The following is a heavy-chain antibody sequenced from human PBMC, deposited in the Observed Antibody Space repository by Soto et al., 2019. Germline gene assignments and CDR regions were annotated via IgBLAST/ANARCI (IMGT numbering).Heavy chain of an antibody. Sequence: GGSLRLSCAASGFTFSDNYMSWIRQAPGKGLEWVSYIGLTTTYTNYADSVKGRFTISRDNAKNSLYLQMDSLRAEDTAVYYCARVASTGWCFDSWGQGTLVTVSS. CDR2: IGLTTTYT. V-gene: IGHV3-11*06. J-gene: IGHJ4*02. CDR3: ARVASTGWCFDS. CDR1: GFTFSDNY. D-gene: IGHD6-19*01.